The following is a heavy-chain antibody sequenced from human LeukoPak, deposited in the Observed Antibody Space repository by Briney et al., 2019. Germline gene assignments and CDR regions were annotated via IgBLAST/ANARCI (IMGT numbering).Heavy chain of an antibody. V-gene: IGHV3-21*01. CDR1: GFTFSSYS. Sequence: GGSLRLSCAASGFTFSSYSMNWVRQAPGKGLEWVSSISSSSSYIYYADSVKGRFTISRDNAKNSLYLQMNSLRAEDTAVYYCARGTRSGSYHFDYWGQGTLVTVSS. J-gene: IGHJ4*02. D-gene: IGHD3-10*01. CDR3: ARGTRSGSYHFDY. CDR2: ISSSSSYI.